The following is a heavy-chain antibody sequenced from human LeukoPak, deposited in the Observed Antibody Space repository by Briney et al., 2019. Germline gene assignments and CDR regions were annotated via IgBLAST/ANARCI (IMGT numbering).Heavy chain of an antibody. Sequence: PSETLSLTCTVSGGSISSSSYYWGWIRQPPGKGLEWIGSIYYSGSTYYNPSLKSRVTISVDTSKNQFSLKLSSVTAADTAVYYCARAFVDTAMVTNWFDPWGQGTLATVSS. CDR2: IYYSGST. J-gene: IGHJ5*02. D-gene: IGHD5-18*01. CDR3: ARAFVDTAMVTNWFDP. CDR1: GGSISSSSYY. V-gene: IGHV4-39*07.